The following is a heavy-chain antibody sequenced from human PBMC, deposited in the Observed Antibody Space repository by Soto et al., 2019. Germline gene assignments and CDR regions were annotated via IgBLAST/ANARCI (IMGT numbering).Heavy chain of an antibody. CDR2: VSNDGNTK. CDR3: AREGEYCSGGSCTYDAY. J-gene: IGHJ4*02. CDR1: GFTFTNYA. V-gene: IGHV3-30-3*01. D-gene: IGHD2-15*01. Sequence: VQLVESGGGVVQPGRSLRLSCAASGFTFTNYAMYWVRQAPGKGLEWVAFVSNDGNTKHYAASVRGRFTVSRENSKNSVYLQLNSMRAEDTAVYYCAREGEYCSGGSCTYDAYWGQGTLVTVSS.